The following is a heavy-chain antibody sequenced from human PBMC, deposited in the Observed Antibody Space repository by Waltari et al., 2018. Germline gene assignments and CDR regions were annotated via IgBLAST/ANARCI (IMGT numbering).Heavy chain of an antibody. J-gene: IGHJ5*02. CDR2: INPNSGGT. V-gene: IGHV1-2*02. CDR1: GYNFTSYA. CDR3: ARERVVAPNWFDP. Sequence: QVQLVQSGAEVKKPGASVKVSCKASGYNFTSYAMHWVRQAPGQRLEWMGWINPNSGGTNYAQKFQGRVTMTRDTSISTAYMELSRLRSDDTAVYYCARERVVAPNWFDPWGQGTLVTVSS. D-gene: IGHD3-22*01.